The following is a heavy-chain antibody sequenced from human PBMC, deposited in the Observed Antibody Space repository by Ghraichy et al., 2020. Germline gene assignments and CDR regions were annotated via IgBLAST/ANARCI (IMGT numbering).Heavy chain of an antibody. V-gene: IGHV3-23*01. CDR3: TKAAWDQWFFDH. Sequence: GGSLRLSCEASGFTFSSYAMSWVRQAPGKGLEWVSDISGSGGRTYYADSVKGRFTISRDNSRNTLYLQMSSLGAEDTAVYYCTKAAWDQWFFDHWGRGTLVTVSS. CDR1: GFTFSSYA. J-gene: IGHJ2*01. CDR2: ISGSGGRT. D-gene: IGHD2-8*01.